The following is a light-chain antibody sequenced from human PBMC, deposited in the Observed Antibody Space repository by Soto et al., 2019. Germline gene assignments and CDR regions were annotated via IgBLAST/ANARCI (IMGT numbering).Light chain of an antibody. CDR1: SSDVGGYNY. CDR2: DVS. V-gene: IGLV2-14*01. Sequence: QSALTQPASVSGSPGQSITIPCTGTSSDVGGYNYVSWYQQHPGKAPKLMIYDVSNRPSGVSNRFSGSKSGNTASLTISGLQDEDEADYYCSSYTSSSRVFGGGTKVTVL. CDR3: SSYTSSSRV. J-gene: IGLJ2*01.